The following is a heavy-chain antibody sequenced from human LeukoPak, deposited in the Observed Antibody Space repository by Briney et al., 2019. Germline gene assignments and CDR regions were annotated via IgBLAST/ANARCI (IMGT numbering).Heavy chain of an antibody. D-gene: IGHD5-18*01. CDR1: GGTFSSYA. CDR3: ARGPWLVSDITSFDD. Sequence: ASVKVSCKAPGGTFSSYAISWVRQAPGQGLEWMGGIIPIFGTANYAQKFQGRVTITADESTSTAYMELSSLRSEDTAVYYCARGPWLVSDITSFDDWGQGTLVTVSS. J-gene: IGHJ4*02. CDR2: IIPIFGTA. V-gene: IGHV1-69*13.